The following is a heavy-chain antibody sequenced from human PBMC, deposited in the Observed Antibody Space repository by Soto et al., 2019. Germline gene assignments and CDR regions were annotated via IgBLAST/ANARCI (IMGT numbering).Heavy chain of an antibody. V-gene: IGHV1-46*01. CDR2: INPSGGST. CDR3: ARGIGHQYHGIAAAGTRQHWFDP. D-gene: IGHD6-13*01. CDR1: GYTFTSYY. Sequence: ASVKVSCKASGYTFTSYYMHWVRQAPGQGLEWMGIINPSGGSTSYAQKFQGRVTMTRDTSTSTVYMELSSLRSEDTAVYYCARGIGHQYHGIAAAGTRQHWFDPWGQGTLVTVSS. J-gene: IGHJ5*02.